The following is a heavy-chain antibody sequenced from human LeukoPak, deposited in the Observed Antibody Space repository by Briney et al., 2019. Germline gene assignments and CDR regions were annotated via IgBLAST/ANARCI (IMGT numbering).Heavy chain of an antibody. V-gene: IGHV3-21*04. CDR3: AKDPYSSAWYGRSDY. Sequence: GGSLRLSCAASGFDFNVYSMNWIRQVPGKGLQWFSSISSDSRHSFYADSVRGRFIISRDNSKNTLYLQMNSLRAEDTAVYYCAKDPYSSAWYGRSDYWGQGTLVTVSS. J-gene: IGHJ4*02. CDR2: ISSDSRHS. D-gene: IGHD6-19*01. CDR1: GFDFNVYS.